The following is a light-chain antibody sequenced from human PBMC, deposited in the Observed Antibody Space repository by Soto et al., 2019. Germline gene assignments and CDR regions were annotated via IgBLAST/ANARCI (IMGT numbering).Light chain of an antibody. J-gene: IGLJ1*01. CDR2: RNN. Sequence: QSALTQPPSASGTPGQGVTISCSGSTSNIGSNYVYWYQQLPGTAPKLLIYRNNQRPSGVPDRFSGSKSGTSASLAISGLRSDDEADYFCPTSHDSLNCFYVFGTGPKVAV. CDR3: PTSHDSLNCFYV. CDR1: TSNIGSNY. V-gene: IGLV1-47*01.